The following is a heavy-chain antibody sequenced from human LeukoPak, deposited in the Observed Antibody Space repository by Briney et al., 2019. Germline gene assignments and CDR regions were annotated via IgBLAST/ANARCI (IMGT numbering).Heavy chain of an antibody. Sequence: GGSLRLSCAASGFAVSRNYMSWVRPAPGKGLEWVSIIYSGGSTYYAASVRGRFTISRENSKNTLFLQMNSLRAEDTALYYCAMGGARRSFDYWGQGTLVTVSS. CDR3: AMGGARRSFDY. J-gene: IGHJ4*02. CDR2: IYSGGST. V-gene: IGHV3-53*05. D-gene: IGHD1-26*01. CDR1: GFAVSRNY.